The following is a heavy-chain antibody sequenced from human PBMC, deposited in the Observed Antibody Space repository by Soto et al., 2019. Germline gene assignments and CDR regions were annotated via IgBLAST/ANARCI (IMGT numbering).Heavy chain of an antibody. CDR2: IKHSGST. V-gene: IGHV4-34*01. Sequence: QVQLQQWGAGLLKPSETLSLTCAVYGGSFSGYCWSWIRQHPGKGLEWMGEIKHSGSTNDNPSLMSRVTISVDTSKNQFSLKLSSVPAADTAVYYCARIPPIVVVVAATPRDYYYMDVWGKGTTVTVSS. CDR1: GGSFSGYC. D-gene: IGHD2-15*01. J-gene: IGHJ6*03. CDR3: ARIPPIVVVVAATPRDYYYMDV.